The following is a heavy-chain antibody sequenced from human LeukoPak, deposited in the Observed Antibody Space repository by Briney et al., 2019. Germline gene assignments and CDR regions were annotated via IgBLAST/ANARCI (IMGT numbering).Heavy chain of an antibody. CDR1: GYSFNTYG. CDR2: IIGSNGNT. CDR3: ARSDCSTTSCFYPNY. V-gene: IGHV1-18*01. D-gene: IGHD2-2*01. Sequence: ASVKVSFKASGYSFNTYGISWVRPARGQGLEWMGWIIGSNGNTNYAQTLQGRGTITTDTSTSTAYLELRSLRSEDTAVYYCARSDCSTTSCFYPNYWGQGTLVTASS. J-gene: IGHJ4*02.